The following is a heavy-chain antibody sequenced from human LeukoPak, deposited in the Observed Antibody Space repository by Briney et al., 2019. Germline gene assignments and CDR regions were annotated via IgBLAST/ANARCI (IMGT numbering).Heavy chain of an antibody. CDR2: INPNSGGT. D-gene: IGHD1-14*01. J-gene: IGHJ3*02. Sequence: ASVKVSCKASNYTFTSYGISWVRQAPGQGLEWMGWINPNSGGTNYAQKFQGRVTMTRDTSISTAYMELSRLRSDDTAVYYCARDNNQGAFDIWGQGTMVTVSS. V-gene: IGHV1-2*02. CDR3: ARDNNQGAFDI. CDR1: NYTFTSYG.